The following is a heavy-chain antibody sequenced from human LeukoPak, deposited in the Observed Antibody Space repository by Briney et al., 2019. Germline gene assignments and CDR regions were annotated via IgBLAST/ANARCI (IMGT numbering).Heavy chain of an antibody. CDR1: GFTFRRYG. D-gene: IGHD3-10*01. CDR2: ISGSGGSA. Sequence: GGSLRLSCAASGFTFRRYGMTWVRQAPGKGLEWVSSISGSGGSAYYADSVKGRFTISRDNSKNTLCLQMNSLRAEDTAVYYCATPAPHGSDPSLYYYYMDVWGKGTTVTISS. V-gene: IGHV3-23*01. CDR3: ATPAPHGSDPSLYYYYMDV. J-gene: IGHJ6*03.